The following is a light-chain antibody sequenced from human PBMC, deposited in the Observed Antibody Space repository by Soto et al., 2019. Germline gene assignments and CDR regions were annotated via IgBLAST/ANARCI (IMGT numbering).Light chain of an antibody. CDR3: SSYTSTSTLYV. V-gene: IGLV2-14*01. Sequence: QSALTQPASVSGSPGQSITISCTGTSGDIGSYNYVSWYQQHPGKVPKLMIYEVTNRPSGLSNRFSGSKSGNTASLTISGLQAEDEADYFCSSYTSTSTLYVFGTGTKLTVL. CDR2: EVT. CDR1: SGDIGSYNY. J-gene: IGLJ1*01.